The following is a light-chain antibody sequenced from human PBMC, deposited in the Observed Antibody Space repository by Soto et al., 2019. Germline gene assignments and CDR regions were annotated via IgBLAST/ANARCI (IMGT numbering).Light chain of an antibody. CDR2: GAS. J-gene: IGKJ4*01. Sequence: EIVVTQSPGTLSLSPGERATISCRASQSVSSSYLAWYQQKPGQAPRLLIYGASSRATGIPDRFSGSGSGTDFTLTISRLEPEDFAVYYCQQYGSSPPLTFGGGTKVEIK. V-gene: IGKV3-20*01. CDR3: QQYGSSPPLT. CDR1: QSVSSSY.